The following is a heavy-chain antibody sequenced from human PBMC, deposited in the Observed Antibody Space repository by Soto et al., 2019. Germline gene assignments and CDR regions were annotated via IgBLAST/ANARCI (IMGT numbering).Heavy chain of an antibody. CDR1: GFTFSDYY. J-gene: IGHJ5*02. CDR3: ARGLSRRILNYLDP. CDR2: ISFGSSFT. D-gene: IGHD2-15*01. V-gene: IGHV3-11*06. Sequence: GGSLRLSCAASGFTFSDYYMTWLRQAPGKGPECISYISFGSSFTNYADSVEGRFTISRDNAKNTLYLQMNSLRVEDTAVYYCARGLSRRILNYLDPRGQGVLVTVSS.